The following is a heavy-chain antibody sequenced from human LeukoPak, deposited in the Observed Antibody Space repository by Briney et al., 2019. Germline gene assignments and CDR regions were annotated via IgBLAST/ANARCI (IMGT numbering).Heavy chain of an antibody. V-gene: IGHV1-18*01. D-gene: IGHD3-22*01. CDR2: ISAYNGNT. CDR3: ACYDSSGYPYYYYYGMDV. CDR1: GYTFTSYG. J-gene: IGHJ6*02. Sequence: ASVKVSCKASGYTFTSYGISWVRQAPGQGLEWMGWISAYNGNTNYAQKLQGRVTMTTDTSTSTAYMELRSLRSEDTAVYYCACYDSSGYPYYYYYGMDVWGQGTTVTVSS.